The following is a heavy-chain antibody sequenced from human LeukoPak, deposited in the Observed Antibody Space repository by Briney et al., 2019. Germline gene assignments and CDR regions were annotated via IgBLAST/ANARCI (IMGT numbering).Heavy chain of an antibody. CDR1: GFTFSSYG. CDR3: AKGYCSSTSCSTTLSYYGMDV. D-gene: IGHD2-2*02. J-gene: IGHJ6*02. Sequence: GGPLRLSCAASGFTFSSYGMHWVRQAPGKGLEWVAFIRYDGSNKYYADSVKGRFTISRDNSKNTLYLQMNSLRAEDTAVYYCAKGYCSSTSCSTTLSYYGMDVWGQGTTVTVSS. CDR2: IRYDGSNK. V-gene: IGHV3-30*02.